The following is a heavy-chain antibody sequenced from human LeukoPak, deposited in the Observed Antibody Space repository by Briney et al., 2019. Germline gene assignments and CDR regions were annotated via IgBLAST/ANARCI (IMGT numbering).Heavy chain of an antibody. CDR2: ITSGGDYI. D-gene: IGHD3-9*01. V-gene: IGHV3-21*01. CDR1: GFNFIDYS. CDR3: ARGHYDVLAASYKWTPDY. J-gene: IGHJ4*02. Sequence: GGSLRLSCAASGFNFIDYSMNWVRQAPGKGLEWVSSITSGGDYIYYADSVKGRFTTSRDNAKNSLSLQLNSLRVEDTAVYYCARGHYDVLAASYKWTPDYWGQGTLVTVSS.